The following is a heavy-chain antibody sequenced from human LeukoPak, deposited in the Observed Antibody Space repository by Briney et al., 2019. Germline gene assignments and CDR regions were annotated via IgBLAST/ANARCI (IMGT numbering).Heavy chain of an antibody. D-gene: IGHD6-13*01. V-gene: IGHV4-34*01. CDR3: ARDAAAAGAEGGLDS. J-gene: IGHJ4*02. CDR2: INHSGST. Sequence: PSETLSLTCAVYGGSFSGYYWSWIRQPPGKGLEWIGEINHSGSTNYNPSLKSRVTISVDTSKNQSSLKLSSVTAADTAVYYCARDAAAAGAEGGLDSWGQGTLVTVSS. CDR1: GGSFSGYY.